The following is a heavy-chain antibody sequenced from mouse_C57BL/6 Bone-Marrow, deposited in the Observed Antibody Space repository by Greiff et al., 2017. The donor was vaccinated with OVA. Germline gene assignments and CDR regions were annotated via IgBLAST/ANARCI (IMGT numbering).Heavy chain of an antibody. V-gene: IGHV5-15*01. CDR1: GFTFSDYG. D-gene: IGHD2-3*01. J-gene: IGHJ4*01. CDR3: ARGLLPYYYAMDY. Sequence: EVKLVESGGGLVQPGGSLKLSCAASGFTFSDYGMAWVRQAPRKGPEWVAFISNLAYSIYYADTVTGRFTISRENAKNTLYLEMSSLRSEDTAMYYCARGLLPYYYAMDYWGQGTSVTVSS. CDR2: ISNLAYSI.